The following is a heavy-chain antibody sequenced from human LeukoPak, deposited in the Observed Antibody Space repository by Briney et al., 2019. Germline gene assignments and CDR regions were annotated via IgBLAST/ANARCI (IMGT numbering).Heavy chain of an antibody. V-gene: IGHV1-8*01. CDR1: GYTFTSYD. J-gene: IGHJ4*02. D-gene: IGHD3-3*01. CDR3: AIIVEWLPHADY. Sequence: GASVKVSCKASGYTFTSYDINWVRQATGQGLEWMGWMNPNSGNTGYAQKFQGGVTMTRNTSISTAYMELSSLRSEDTAVYYCAIIVEWLPHADYWGQGTLVTVSS. CDR2: MNPNSGNT.